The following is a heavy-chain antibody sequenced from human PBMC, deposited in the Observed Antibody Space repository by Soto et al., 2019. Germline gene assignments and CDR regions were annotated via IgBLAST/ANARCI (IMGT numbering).Heavy chain of an antibody. CDR1: GYTFNSYA. CDR3: AKQGENYDFWSGSGHFDY. Sequence: GASVKVSCKASGYTFNSYAMHWVRQAPGQRLEGMGWINAGNGNTKYSQKFQGRVTITRDTSASIAYMELSSLRSEDTAVYYCAKQGENYDFWSGSGHFDYWGQGTLVTVSS. CDR2: INAGNGNT. D-gene: IGHD3-3*01. J-gene: IGHJ4*02. V-gene: IGHV1-3*01.